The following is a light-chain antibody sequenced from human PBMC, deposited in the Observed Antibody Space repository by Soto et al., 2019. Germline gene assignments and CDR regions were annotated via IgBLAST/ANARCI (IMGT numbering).Light chain of an antibody. CDR1: QSVLYNSNNNTY. CDR3: QQYYSAPYT. J-gene: IGKJ2*01. Sequence: DIVMTQSPDSLAVSLGERAAINCKSSQSVLYNSNNNTYLAWYQQKPGQPPKLLMYWAFARESGVPERFSCSGSGTDFTLTISSLQAEDVAVYYCQQYYSAPYTFGQGTKLEIK. V-gene: IGKV4-1*01. CDR2: WAF.